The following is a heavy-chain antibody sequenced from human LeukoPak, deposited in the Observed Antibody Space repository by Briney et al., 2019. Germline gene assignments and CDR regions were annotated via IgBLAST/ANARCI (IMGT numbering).Heavy chain of an antibody. V-gene: IGHV4-34*01. CDR2: INHSGST. D-gene: IGHD3-22*01. CDR3: ARGYYDSSGYYYVVTASQRGLFDY. Sequence: PSETLSLTCTVSGGSISSYYWSWIRQPPGKGLEWIGEINHSGSTNYNPSLKSRVTISVDTSKNQFSPKLSSVTAADTAVYYCARGYYDSSGYYYVVTASQRGLFDYWGQGTLVTVSS. CDR1: GGSISSYY. J-gene: IGHJ4*02.